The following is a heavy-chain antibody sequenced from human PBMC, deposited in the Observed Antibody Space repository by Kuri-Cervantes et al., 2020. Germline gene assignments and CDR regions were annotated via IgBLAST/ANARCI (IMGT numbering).Heavy chain of an antibody. Sequence: ASVKVSCKASGYTFTSYDINWVRQATGQGLEWMGWISAYNGNTNYAQKLQGRVTMTTDTSTSTAYMELRSLRSDDTAVYYCARVRIMITFGGVGSFDYWGQGTLVTVSS. CDR2: ISAYNGNT. D-gene: IGHD3-16*01. CDR1: GYTFTSYD. CDR3: ARVRIMITFGGVGSFDY. V-gene: IGHV1-18*01. J-gene: IGHJ4*02.